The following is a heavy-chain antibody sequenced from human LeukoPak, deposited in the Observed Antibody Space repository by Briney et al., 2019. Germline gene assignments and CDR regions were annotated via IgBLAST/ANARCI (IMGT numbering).Heavy chain of an antibody. CDR2: INYDGTTT. CDR3: AKDLIGIVATITGFDY. V-gene: IGHV3-74*01. D-gene: IGHD5-12*01. CDR1: GFNFSSYW. J-gene: IGHJ4*02. Sequence: GGSLRLSCAASGFNFSSYWMHWVRQAPGKGLVWISRINYDGTTTSYADSVKGRFTISRDNSKNTLYLQMNSLRAEDTAVYYCAKDLIGIVATITGFDYWGQGTLVTVSS.